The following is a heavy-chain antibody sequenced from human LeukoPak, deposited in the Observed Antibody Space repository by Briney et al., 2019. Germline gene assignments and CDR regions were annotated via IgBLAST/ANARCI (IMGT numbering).Heavy chain of an antibody. CDR1: GGSISSYY. D-gene: IGHD2-15*01. V-gene: IGHV4-59*01. J-gene: IGHJ4*02. CDR3: ARVVFCSGGSCYYYFDY. Sequence: SETLSLTCTVPGGSISSYYWTWIRQPPGKGLEWIGYIYYSGSTSYNPSLMSRVTFSVDTSRNQFSLRLTSVTAADTAVYYCARVVFCSGGSCYYYFDYWGQGTLVTVSS. CDR2: IYYSGST.